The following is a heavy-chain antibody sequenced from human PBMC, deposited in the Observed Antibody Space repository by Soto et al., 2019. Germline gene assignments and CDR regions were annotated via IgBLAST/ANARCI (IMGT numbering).Heavy chain of an antibody. J-gene: IGHJ5*02. CDR2: IFYNVTT. Sequence: SETLSIICTVFGGFISTYFWSWIRQVPGKGPEWIGYIFYNVTTNYNPSLKSRVTMSVDTSKNHFSLKLNSVTAADTAVYYCARSPTATRFLVLCFGPWHVGTPGTV. V-gene: IGHV4-59*01. D-gene: IGHD3-3*01. CDR3: ARSPTATRFLVLCFGP. CDR1: GGFISTYF.